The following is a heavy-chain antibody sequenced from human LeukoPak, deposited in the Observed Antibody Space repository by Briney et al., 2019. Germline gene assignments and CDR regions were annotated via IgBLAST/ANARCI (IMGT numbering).Heavy chain of an antibody. D-gene: IGHD2-2*01. CDR2: IYTSGST. J-gene: IGHJ6*02. Sequence: SETLSLTCAVSGGSISGYYWSWVRQPAGKGLEWVSRIYTSGSTNYNPSLKSRVTMSVDTSKNPFSLKLSSVTAADTAVYYCARYCSSTSCYGMAVWGQGTTVTVYS. V-gene: IGHV4-59*10. CDR3: ARYCSSTSCYGMAV. CDR1: GGSISGYY.